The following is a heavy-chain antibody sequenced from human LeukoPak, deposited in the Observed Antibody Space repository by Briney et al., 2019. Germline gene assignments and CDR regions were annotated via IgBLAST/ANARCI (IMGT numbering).Heavy chain of an antibody. D-gene: IGHD2-2*01. V-gene: IGHV4-38-2*02. J-gene: IGHJ5*02. CDR3: ARDLGDCSSTSCNPLGWFDP. CDR2: IYHSGST. CDR1: GYSISSGYY. Sequence: SETLPLTCTVSGYSISSGYYWGWIRRPPGKGLEWIGSIYHSGSTYYNPSLKSRVTISVDTSKNQVSLKLSSVTAADTAVYYCARDLGDCSSTSCNPLGWFDPWGQGTLVTVSS.